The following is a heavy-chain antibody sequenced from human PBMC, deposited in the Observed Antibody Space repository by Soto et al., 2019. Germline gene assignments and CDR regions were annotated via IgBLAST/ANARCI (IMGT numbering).Heavy chain of an antibody. CDR1: GFSVGGNH. D-gene: IGHD2-8*01. V-gene: IGHV3-53*01. Sequence: EVKLVESGGGLMSPGGSLRLSCAASGFSVGGNHLSWVRQAPGKGLAWVAVIHTSGGAYYTDSVKGRVNISRDNSKNMVYLHMNSLRVGDTAMYFCARGVNDDAWGQGTLVTVSS. J-gene: IGHJ5*02. CDR2: IHTSGGA. CDR3: ARGVNDDA.